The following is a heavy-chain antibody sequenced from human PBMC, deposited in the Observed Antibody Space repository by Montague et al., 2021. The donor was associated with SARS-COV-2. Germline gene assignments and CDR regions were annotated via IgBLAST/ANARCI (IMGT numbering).Heavy chain of an antibody. D-gene: IGHD3-10*01. V-gene: IGHV2-70*11. CDR3: ARIQLGSGLGIDV. Sequence: PALVKPTQTLTLTCTFSGFSLSTSGMCVSWIRQPPGKALEWLARIDWDDDKYYSTPLKTRLTISKDTSKNQVVLTMTNMDPVDTATYYCARIQLGSGLGIDVWGQGTTVTVSS. J-gene: IGHJ6*02. CDR1: GFSLSTSGMC. CDR2: IDWDDDK.